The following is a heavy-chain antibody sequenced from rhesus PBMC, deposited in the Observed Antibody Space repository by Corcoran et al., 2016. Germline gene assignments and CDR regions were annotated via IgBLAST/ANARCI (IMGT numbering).Heavy chain of an antibody. CDR1: GGSISSNY. Sequence: QVQLQESGPGLVKPSETLSLICAVSGGSISSNYWSWIRQPPGKGLEWIGRIYGRSGNTNHHPSLTRRVTISTDTSKNQFSLRLRSVTAADAAVYYCARDPGPYSWNESYFDIWGPGTPITISS. J-gene: IGHJ2*01. D-gene: IGHD1-14*01. V-gene: IGHV4-147*01. CDR3: ARDPGPYSWNESYFDI. CDR2: IYGRSGNT.